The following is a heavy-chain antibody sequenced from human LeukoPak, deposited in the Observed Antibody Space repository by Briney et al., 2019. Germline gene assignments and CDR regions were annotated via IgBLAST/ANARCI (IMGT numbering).Heavy chain of an antibody. Sequence: GGSLRLSCAASGFTFSSYWMSWVRQAPGKGLEGVANIKQGGSEKYYVDSVKGGFIISRHNAKNSLYVQMNSLRAEDTALYYCARTWIQLWYPTQARYMDVWGKGTTVTISS. V-gene: IGHV3-7*03. CDR2: IKQGGSEK. J-gene: IGHJ6*03. CDR3: ARTWIQLWYPTQARYMDV. D-gene: IGHD5-18*01. CDR1: GFTFSSYW.